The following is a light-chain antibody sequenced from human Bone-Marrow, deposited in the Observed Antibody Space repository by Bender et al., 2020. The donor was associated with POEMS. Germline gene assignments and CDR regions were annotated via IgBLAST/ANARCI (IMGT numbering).Light chain of an antibody. Sequence: SYELTQPPSVSVSPGQTARITCSGDALAKQSSYWYQQRPGQAPVLVIYKDTERPSGIPERFSASSSGTTVTLTISGVQPEDEADYYCQVWDSSSDHPGVVFGGGTKLTVL. CDR3: QVWDSSSDHPGVV. J-gene: IGLJ2*01. CDR1: ALAKQS. CDR2: KDT. V-gene: IGLV3-25*03.